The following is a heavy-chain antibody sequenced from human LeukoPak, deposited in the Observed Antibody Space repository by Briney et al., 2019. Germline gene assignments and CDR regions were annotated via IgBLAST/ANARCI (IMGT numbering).Heavy chain of an antibody. Sequence: SETLSLTCTVSGGSISSSSYYWGWICQPPGKGLEWIGSIYYSGSTYYNPSLKSRVTISVDTSKNQFSLQLSSVPAADTAVYYCARAKRHYYDSSGYPYGMDVWGQGTTVTVSS. J-gene: IGHJ6*02. V-gene: IGHV4-39*07. CDR2: IYYSGST. CDR3: ARAKRHYYDSSGYPYGMDV. D-gene: IGHD3-22*01. CDR1: GGSISSSSYY.